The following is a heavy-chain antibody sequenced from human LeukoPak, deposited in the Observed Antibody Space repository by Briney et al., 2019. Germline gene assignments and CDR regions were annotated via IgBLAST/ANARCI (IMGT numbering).Heavy chain of an antibody. CDR2: INPNSGGT. Sequence: GASVKVSCKASGYTFTGYYMHWVRQAPGQGLEWMGWINPNSGGTNYAQKFQGRVTMTRDTSISTAYMELSRLRSDDPAVYYCAAKSRLTMVRGGDLPTLDYWGQGTLVTVSS. CDR3: AAKSRLTMVRGGDLPTLDY. D-gene: IGHD3-10*01. CDR1: GYTFTGYY. J-gene: IGHJ4*02. V-gene: IGHV1-2*02.